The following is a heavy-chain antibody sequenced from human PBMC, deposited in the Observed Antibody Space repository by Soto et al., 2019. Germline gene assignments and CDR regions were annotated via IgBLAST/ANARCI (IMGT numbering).Heavy chain of an antibody. CDR1: GGSISSGGYY. D-gene: IGHD3-22*01. V-gene: IGHV4-31*03. CDR2: IYYSGST. Sequence: SETLSLTCTVSGGSISSGGYYWSWIRQHPGKDLEWIGYIYYSGSTYYNPSLKSRVTISVDTSKNQFSLKLSSVTAADTAVYYCARGSGSGYSSGLGYWGQGTLVTVSS. J-gene: IGHJ4*02. CDR3: ARGSGSGYSSGLGY.